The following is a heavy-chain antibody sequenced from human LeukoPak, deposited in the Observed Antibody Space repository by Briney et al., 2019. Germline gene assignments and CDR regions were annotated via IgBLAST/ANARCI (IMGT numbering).Heavy chain of an antibody. CDR1: GFTFSSYA. J-gene: IGHJ4*02. Sequence: GGSLRLSCAASGFTFSSYAMGWVRQAPGKGLEWVSAISGSGGSTYYADSVKGRFTISRDNSKNTLYLQMNSLRAEDTAVYYCTRRDWQVNKGYFFDYWGQGTVVTVSS. V-gene: IGHV3-23*01. CDR3: TRRDWQVNKGYFFDY. D-gene: IGHD1/OR15-1a*01. CDR2: ISGSGGST.